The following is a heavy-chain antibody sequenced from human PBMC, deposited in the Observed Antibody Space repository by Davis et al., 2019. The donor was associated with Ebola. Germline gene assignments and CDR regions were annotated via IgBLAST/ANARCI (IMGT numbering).Heavy chain of an antibody. V-gene: IGHV3-33*01. CDR3: ARDRGSPLRTRGHDY. Sequence: GESLKISCAASGFTFSSYGMHWVRQAPGKGLEWVAVIWYDGSNKYYADSVKGRFTISRDNAKNSLYLQMNSLRAEDTAVYYCARDRGSPLRTRGHDYWGQGTLVTVSS. J-gene: IGHJ4*02. CDR1: GFTFSSYG. D-gene: IGHD3-16*01. CDR2: IWYDGSNK.